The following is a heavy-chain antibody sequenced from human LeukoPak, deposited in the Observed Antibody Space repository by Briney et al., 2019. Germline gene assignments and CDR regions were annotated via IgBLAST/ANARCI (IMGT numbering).Heavy chain of an antibody. CDR1: GFTFSNDG. CDR3: VGVGGYDSSGFLDY. D-gene: IGHD3-22*01. Sequence: GGSLRLSCAASGFTFSNDGMHWVRHAPGRGLEWVALISYDGSDKHYADSVKGRFTVSRDNSKNTLYLQMNSLSRDDTAVYYCVGVGGYDSSGFLDYWGQGTLVTVSS. V-gene: IGHV3-30*03. J-gene: IGHJ4*02. CDR2: ISYDGSDK.